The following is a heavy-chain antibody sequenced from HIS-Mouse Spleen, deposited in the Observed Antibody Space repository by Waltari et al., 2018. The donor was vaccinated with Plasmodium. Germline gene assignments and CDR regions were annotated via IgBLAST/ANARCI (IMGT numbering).Heavy chain of an antibody. CDR1: GYSFTSSR. J-gene: IGHJ4*02. V-gene: IGHV5-51*03. CDR2: IYPGDSDT. CDR3: ATSLLLRYFDY. Sequence: EVQLLQSGAEVKKPGESLKISCKASGYSFTSSRTRRVRQMPGKGLEWMAIIYPGDSDTRYSPSFQGQVTISADKSISTAYLQWSSLKASDTAMYYCATSLLLRYFDYWGQGTLVTVSS. D-gene: IGHD2-21*02.